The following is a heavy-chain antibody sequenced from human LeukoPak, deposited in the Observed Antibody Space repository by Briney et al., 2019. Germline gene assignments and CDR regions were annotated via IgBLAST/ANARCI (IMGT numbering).Heavy chain of an antibody. D-gene: IGHD1-1*01. CDR2: IYSGGST. J-gene: IGHJ4*02. Sequence: GGSLRLSRAASGFTFSDYCMSWVRQAPGKGLEWVSVIYSGGSTYYADSVKGRLTISRDNSKNTLYLQMNSLRAEDTAVYYCARGGNVDRAIQDYFDYWGQGTLVTVSS. V-gene: IGHV3-66*01. CDR3: ARGGNVDRAIQDYFDY. CDR1: GFTFSDYC.